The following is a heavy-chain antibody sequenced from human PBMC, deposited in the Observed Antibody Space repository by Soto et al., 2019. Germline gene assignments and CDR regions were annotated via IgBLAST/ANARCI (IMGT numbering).Heavy chain of an antibody. V-gene: IGHV3-23*01. CDR3: AKRRLNTITSLSDC. D-gene: IGHD2-21*01. Sequence: EIQLLESGGGLARPGGSLRLSCVASGFSFSDYGMSWVRQSPQKTLEWVASISGNKMTTFYPDSVKGRFFISRDNSDNTLHLQMNSLRDDDTAIYYCAKRRLNTITSLSDCWGQGVQVTVSS. CDR1: GFSFSDYG. CDR2: ISGNKMTT. J-gene: IGHJ1*01.